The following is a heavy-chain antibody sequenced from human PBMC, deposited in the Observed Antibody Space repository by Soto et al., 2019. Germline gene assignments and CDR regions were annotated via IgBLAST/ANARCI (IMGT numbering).Heavy chain of an antibody. CDR2: ISYSGST. V-gene: IGHV4-31*03. CDR1: GDSIPSGGYY. D-gene: IGHD3-16*01. Sequence: QVQLQASGPGLVKPSQALSLTCNVSGDSIPSGGYYWSWIRQHPGKGLEWIGYISYSGSTYFNPSLLSRVTMSLDTSKNQFSLDLSSLTAADTAVYYCARGAAYAYSFIDWGQGTRVTVSS. CDR3: ARGAAYAYSFID. J-gene: IGHJ4*02.